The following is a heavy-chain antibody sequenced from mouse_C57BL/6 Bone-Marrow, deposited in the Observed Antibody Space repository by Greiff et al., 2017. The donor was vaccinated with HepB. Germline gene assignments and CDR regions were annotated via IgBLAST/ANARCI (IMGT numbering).Heavy chain of an antibody. CDR3: TTDDYEGFAY. D-gene: IGHD2-4*01. J-gene: IGHJ3*01. Sequence: VQLQQSGGELVRPGASVKLSCTASGFNIKDDYMHWVKQRPEQGLEWIGWIDPENGDTEYASKFQGKATITADTSSNTAYLQLSSLTSEDTAVYYCTTDDYEGFAYWGQGTLVTVSA. CDR2: IDPENGDT. V-gene: IGHV14-4*01. CDR1: GFNIKDDY.